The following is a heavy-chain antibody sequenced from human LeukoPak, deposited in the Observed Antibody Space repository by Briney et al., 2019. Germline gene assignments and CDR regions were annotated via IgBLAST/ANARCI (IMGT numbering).Heavy chain of an antibody. J-gene: IGHJ4*02. Sequence: GGSLRLSCAASGFTFRNYEMNWVRQAPGKGLEWVSYISSSGGTIYYADSVKGRFTISRDNAKNSLYLQMSSLRAEDTAVYYCAAAYGSSWYAYWGQGTLVTVSS. CDR3: AAAYGSSWYAY. CDR2: ISSSGGTI. D-gene: IGHD6-13*01. CDR1: GFTFRNYE. V-gene: IGHV3-48*03.